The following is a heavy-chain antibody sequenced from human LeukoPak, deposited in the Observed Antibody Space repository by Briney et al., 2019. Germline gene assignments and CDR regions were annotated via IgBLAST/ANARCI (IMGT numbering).Heavy chain of an antibody. Sequence: TDTLSLTCTVSGGSIGSYYWSWIRQPPGKGLEWIGYIYYSGSTNYNPSLKSRVTISVDTTKNQFSLKLSSVTAADTAVYYCARIRYFSFDPWGQGTLVT. CDR3: ARIRYFSFDP. D-gene: IGHD3-9*01. CDR2: IYYSGST. CDR1: GGSIGSYY. V-gene: IGHV4-59*07. J-gene: IGHJ5*02.